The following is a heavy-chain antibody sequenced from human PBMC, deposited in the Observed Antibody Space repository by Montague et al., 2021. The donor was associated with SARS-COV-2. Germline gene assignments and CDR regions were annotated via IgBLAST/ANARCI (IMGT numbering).Heavy chain of an antibody. D-gene: IGHD1-26*01. V-gene: IGHV4-34*01. CDR2: INHSGSA. Sequence: SETLSLTCAVYGGSFNDYYWSWIRQAPGKGLEWIGEINHSGSAKYNPSLRSRVTISVDESKNQFSLRLTSVTAADTAIYYCARKGSGRSDLAYWGQGTLVTVSS. J-gene: IGHJ4*02. CDR1: GGSFNDYY. CDR3: ARKGSGRSDLAY.